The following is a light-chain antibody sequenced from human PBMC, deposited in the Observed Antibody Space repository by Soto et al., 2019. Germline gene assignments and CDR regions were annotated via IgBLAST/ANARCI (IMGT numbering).Light chain of an antibody. CDR1: QSLFFGSKKNDY. J-gene: IGKJ1*01. CDR3: QQYYSTPQT. V-gene: IGKV4-1*01. CDR2: WAS. Sequence: DIVMTQSPDSLAVSLGGRATINCNSSQSLFFGSKKNDYLAWYQQKPGQPPKLLIYWASTRESGVPDRFSGSGSGTDFTLTISSLQADDVAVYYCQQYYSTPQTFGQGSKVEIK.